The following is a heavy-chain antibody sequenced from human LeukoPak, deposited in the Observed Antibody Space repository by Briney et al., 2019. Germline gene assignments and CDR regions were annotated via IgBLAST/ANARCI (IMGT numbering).Heavy chain of an antibody. Sequence: GGSLGLSCAASGFAFSSYAMSWVRQAPGKGLEWVSAISGSGGSTYYADSVKGRFTISRDNSKNTLYLQMNSLRAEDTAVYYCAKVDYDSSGYYSSYDYWGQGTLVTVSS. D-gene: IGHD3-22*01. J-gene: IGHJ4*02. CDR3: AKVDYDSSGYYSSYDY. CDR2: ISGSGGST. V-gene: IGHV3-23*01. CDR1: GFAFSSYA.